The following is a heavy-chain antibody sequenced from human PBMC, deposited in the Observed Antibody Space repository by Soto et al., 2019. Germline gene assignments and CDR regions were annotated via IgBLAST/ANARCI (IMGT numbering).Heavy chain of an antibody. CDR1: DDSITSGGYH. CDR2: IHYSGTT. V-gene: IGHV4-31*03. J-gene: IGHJ5*02. CDR3: PRVVECSGGSCHPNRFDP. Sequence: QLHESGPGLVKPSQTLSLTCTVSDDSITSGGYHWTWIRLHPGKGLEWIGHIHYSGTTYYNPSLKRRVTLSVDTTENQISLNVTSVTAADTAVYYCPRVVECSGGSCHPNRFDPWGQGTLVTVSS. D-gene: IGHD2-15*01.